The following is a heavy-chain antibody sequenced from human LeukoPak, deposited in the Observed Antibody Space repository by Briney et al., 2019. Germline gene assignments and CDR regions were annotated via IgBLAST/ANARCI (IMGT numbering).Heavy chain of an antibody. Sequence: GASVKVSCKATGYKFTKFYMHWVRQAPGQGLEWMGWISAYNGNTNYAQKLQGRVTMTTDTSTSTAYMELRSLRSDDTAVYYCARGRVHRYYYDSSGYYGGAFDIWGQGTMVTVSS. CDR2: ISAYNGNT. V-gene: IGHV1-18*04. J-gene: IGHJ3*02. CDR3: ARGRVHRYYYDSSGYYGGAFDI. CDR1: GYKFTKFY. D-gene: IGHD3-22*01.